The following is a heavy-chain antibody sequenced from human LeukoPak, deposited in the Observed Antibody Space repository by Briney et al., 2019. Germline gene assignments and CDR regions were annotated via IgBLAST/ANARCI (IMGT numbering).Heavy chain of an antibody. CDR3: AKGDYDILTGYYDY. D-gene: IGHD3-9*01. CDR1: GFTFSSYG. Sequence: PGGSLRLSCAVSGFTFSSYGMHWVRQAPGKGLEWVAVISYDGSNKYYADSVKGRFTISRDNSKNTLYLQMNSLRAEDTAVYYCAKGDYDILTGYYDYWGQGTLVTVSS. CDR2: ISYDGSNK. V-gene: IGHV3-30*18. J-gene: IGHJ4*02.